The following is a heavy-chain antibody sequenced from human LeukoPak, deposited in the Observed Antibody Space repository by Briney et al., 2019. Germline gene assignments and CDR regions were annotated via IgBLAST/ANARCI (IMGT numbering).Heavy chain of an antibody. V-gene: IGHV1-2*02. D-gene: IGHD4/OR15-4a*01. CDR3: VPSANYYYFDY. CDR2: INPKSGGT. Sequence: ASVKVSCKASGYTFTNYYMHWVRQAPGLGFEWMGWINPKSGGTSYPQKFQGRLTMTRDASISTAYMELSRLRSDDTAVYYCVPSANYYYFDYWGQGTLVTVSS. J-gene: IGHJ4*02. CDR1: GYTFTNYY.